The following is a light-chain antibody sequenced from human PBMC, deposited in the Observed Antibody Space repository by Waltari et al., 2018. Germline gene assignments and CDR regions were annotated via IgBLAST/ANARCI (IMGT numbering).Light chain of an antibody. J-gene: IGKJ1*01. Sequence: DIVMTQTPLSLPVTLGQPASISCRSSQGLVHHNGNTYLSWLQQRPGQPPRLLIYKVSNRVPGVPDRFSGSGAGTEFTLKISRVEAEDVGIYYCMQAKEFPRALGQGTKVEIK. CDR3: MQAKEFPRA. CDR1: QGLVHHNGNTY. V-gene: IGKV2-24*01. CDR2: KVS.